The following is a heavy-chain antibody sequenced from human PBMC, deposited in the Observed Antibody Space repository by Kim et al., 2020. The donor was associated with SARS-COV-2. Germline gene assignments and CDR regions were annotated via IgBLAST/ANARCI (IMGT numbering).Heavy chain of an antibody. D-gene: IGHD1-26*01. CDR3: ARVPVGATTANDY. Sequence: YSQKFQGRVTITRDTSASTAYMELSSLRSEDTAVYYCARVPVGATTANDYWGQGTLVTVSS. J-gene: IGHJ4*02. V-gene: IGHV1-3*01.